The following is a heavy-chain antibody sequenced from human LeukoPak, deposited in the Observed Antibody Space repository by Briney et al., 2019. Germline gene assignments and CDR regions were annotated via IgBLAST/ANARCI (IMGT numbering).Heavy chain of an antibody. V-gene: IGHV4-59*01. CDR1: GGSISSYY. CDR2: IYYSGST. D-gene: IGHD6-13*01. Sequence: SETLSLTCTVSGGSISSYYWSWIRQPPGKGLEWLGYIYYSGSTNYNPSLKSRVTISVDTSKNQFSLKLSSVTAADTAVYYCVRYSSSWYEDWFDPWGQGTLVTVSS. CDR3: VRYSSSWYEDWFDP. J-gene: IGHJ5*02.